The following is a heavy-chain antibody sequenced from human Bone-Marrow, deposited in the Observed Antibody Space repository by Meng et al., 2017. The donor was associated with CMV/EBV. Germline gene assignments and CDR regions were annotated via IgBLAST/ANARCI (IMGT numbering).Heavy chain of an antibody. Sequence: GESLKISCAASGFTFSSYWMSWVRQAPGKGLEWVANIKQDGSEKYYADSVKGRFTVSKDNSKNTLYLQMSSLRNEDTAIYYCARAFPRSTAFGVVFDRWGQGTLVTVSS. CDR3: ARAFPRSTAFGVVFDR. CDR2: IKQDGSEK. J-gene: IGHJ4*02. CDR1: GFTFSSYW. D-gene: IGHD3-3*01. V-gene: IGHV3-7*01.